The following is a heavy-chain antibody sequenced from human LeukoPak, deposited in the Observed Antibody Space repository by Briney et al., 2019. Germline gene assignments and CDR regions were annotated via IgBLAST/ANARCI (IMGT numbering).Heavy chain of an antibody. D-gene: IGHD6-13*01. Sequence: ASVKVSFKASGYTFTSYGISGVRQAPGQGLEWMGWISAYNGNINYAQKLQGRVTVTTDTSTSTAYMELRSLGSDDTAVYYCARDGVSSSWSSFDYWGQGTLVTVSS. J-gene: IGHJ4*02. CDR1: GYTFTSYG. CDR3: ARDGVSSSWSSFDY. V-gene: IGHV1-18*01. CDR2: ISAYNGNI.